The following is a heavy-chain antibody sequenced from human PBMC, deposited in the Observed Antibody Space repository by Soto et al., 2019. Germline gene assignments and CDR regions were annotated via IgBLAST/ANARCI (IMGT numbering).Heavy chain of an antibody. CDR2: IIPIFGTA. CDR1: GCTFSNYA. V-gene: IGHV1-69*06. D-gene: IGHD2-2*01. CDR3: ARDNIVVVPAAMRDYYYYYGMDV. Sequence: SVKVSCKASGCTFSNYAISWVRQAPGQGLEWMGGIIPIFGTANYAQKFQGRVTITADKSTSTAYMDLSSLRSEDTAVYYCARDNIVVVPAAMRDYYYYYGMDVWGQGTTVTVSS. J-gene: IGHJ6*02.